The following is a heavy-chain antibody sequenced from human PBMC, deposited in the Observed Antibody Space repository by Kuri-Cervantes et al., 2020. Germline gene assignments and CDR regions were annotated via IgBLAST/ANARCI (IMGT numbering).Heavy chain of an antibody. CDR3: ASGVGSPTYSDY. Sequence: SVKVSCRASGGTFSSYAISWVRQAPGQGLEWMGGIIPIFGTANYAQKFQGRVTITADESTSTAYMELSSLRSEDTAVYYCASGVGSPTYSDYWGQGTLVTVSS. V-gene: IGHV1-69*13. J-gene: IGHJ4*02. CDR1: GGTFSSYA. CDR2: IIPIFGTA. D-gene: IGHD3-3*01.